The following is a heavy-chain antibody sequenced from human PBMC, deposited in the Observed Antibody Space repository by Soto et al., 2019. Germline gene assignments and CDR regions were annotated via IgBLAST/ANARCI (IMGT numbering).Heavy chain of an antibody. CDR3: TTVSSPWSPPPYYYYYGMDV. Sequence: NPGGSLRLSCAASGFTFSNAWMNWVRQAPGKGLEWVGRIKSKTDGGTTDYAAPVKGRFTISRDDSKNTLYLQMNSLKTEDTAVYYCTTVSSPWSPPPYYYYYGMDVWGQGTTVTVSS. J-gene: IGHJ6*02. V-gene: IGHV3-15*07. D-gene: IGHD2-15*01. CDR2: IKSKTDGGTT. CDR1: GFTFSNAW.